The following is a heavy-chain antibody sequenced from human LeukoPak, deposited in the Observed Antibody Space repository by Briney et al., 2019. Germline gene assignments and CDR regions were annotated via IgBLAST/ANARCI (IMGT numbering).Heavy chain of an antibody. CDR2: VHYRGGT. D-gene: IGHD3-22*01. CDR1: GGSIGNYY. CDR3: ASSPDTSGYYYYLDY. Sequence: SETLSLTCTVSGGSIGNYYWSWIRQPPGKELEWIGYVHYRGGTNYNPSLKSRVTISADTSKNQFSLKLSSVTAADTAVYYCASSPDTSGYYYYLDYWGQGTLVTVSS. V-gene: IGHV4-59*08. J-gene: IGHJ4*02.